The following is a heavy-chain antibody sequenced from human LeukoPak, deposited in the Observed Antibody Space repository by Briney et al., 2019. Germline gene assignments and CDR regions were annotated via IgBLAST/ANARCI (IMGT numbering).Heavy chain of an antibody. CDR3: ARAPATHCSTTSCYVFDI. V-gene: IGHV4-39*01. CDR2: IYYSGST. Sequence: SETLSLTCTVSGGSISSSGYYWGWIRQPPGKGLEWIASIYYSGSTYYNPSLKSRVTISVDTSKNQLSLKLSSLTAADTAVYYCARAPATHCSTTSCYVFDIWGQGTMVTVSS. J-gene: IGHJ3*02. D-gene: IGHD2-2*01. CDR1: GGSISSSGYY.